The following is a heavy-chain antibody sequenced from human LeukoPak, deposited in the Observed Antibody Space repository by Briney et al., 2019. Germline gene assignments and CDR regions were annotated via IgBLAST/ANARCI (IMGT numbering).Heavy chain of an antibody. V-gene: IGHV3-20*04. CDR2: INWNAGST. CDR1: GFTFDDYA. CDR3: PRDSRYSNSWPDY. Sequence: GGSLRLSCAASGFTFDDYAMSWVRQAPGKGLEWVSGINWNAGSTGYADSVKGRFTISRDNAKKSLYLQMNGLRVEDTALYYCPRDSRYSNSWPDYWGQGTLVTVSS. J-gene: IGHJ4*02. D-gene: IGHD6-13*01.